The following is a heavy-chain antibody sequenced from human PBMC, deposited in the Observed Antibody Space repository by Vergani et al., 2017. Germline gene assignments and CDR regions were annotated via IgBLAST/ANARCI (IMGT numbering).Heavy chain of an antibody. CDR3: ARYSSSSCFYY. Sequence: QVQLVQSGAEVKKPGASVKVSCKASGYTFTSYAMHWVRQAPGQRLEWMGWINAGNGNTKYSQKFQGRVTITRDTSASTAYMELSSLRSEDTAVDYCARYSSSSCFYYWGQGTLVTVSS. CDR2: INAGNGNT. CDR1: GYTFTSYA. V-gene: IGHV1-3*01. D-gene: IGHD6-6*01. J-gene: IGHJ4*02.